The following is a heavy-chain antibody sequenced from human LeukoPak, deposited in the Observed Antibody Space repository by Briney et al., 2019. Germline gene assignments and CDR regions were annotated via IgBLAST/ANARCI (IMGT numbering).Heavy chain of an antibody. CDR2: ISAYNGNT. CDR1: GYTFTSYG. CDR3: ARAAIAAAGTSWFDP. Sequence: ASVKVSCKASGYTFTSYGISWVRQAPGQGLEWMGWISAYNGNTNYAQKLQGRVTMTRDTSISTAYMELSRLRSDDTAVYYCARAAIAAAGTSWFDPWGQGTLVTVSS. J-gene: IGHJ5*02. V-gene: IGHV1-18*01. D-gene: IGHD6-13*01.